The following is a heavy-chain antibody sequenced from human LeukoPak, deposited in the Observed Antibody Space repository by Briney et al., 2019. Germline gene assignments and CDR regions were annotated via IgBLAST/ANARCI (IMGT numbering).Heavy chain of an antibody. CDR3: ARAGDGSGRERFDY. D-gene: IGHD3-10*01. V-gene: IGHV1-69*06. Sequence: GASVTVSCKASGGTFSSYAISLVRQAPGQGLEWMGGIFPIFGTGNYPQKFQGRGTITADKSTSTAYMKLSSLRSEDTAVYYCARAGDGSGRERFDYWGQGTLVTVSS. CDR1: GGTFSSYA. J-gene: IGHJ4*02. CDR2: IFPIFGTG.